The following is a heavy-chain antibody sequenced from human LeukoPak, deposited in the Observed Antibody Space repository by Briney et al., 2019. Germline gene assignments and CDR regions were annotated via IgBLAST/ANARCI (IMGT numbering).Heavy chain of an antibody. V-gene: IGHV1-3*01. CDR3: ARVGAAAGPYYFDY. CDR2: INAGNGNT. CDR1: GYTFTSYA. Sequence: ASVKVSCKASGYTFTSYAIHGVRQAPGQRLEWMGWINAGNGNTKYSQKFQGRVTITTDTSASTAYMELSSLRSEDTAVYYCARVGAAAGPYYFDYWGQGTLVTVSS. D-gene: IGHD6-13*01. J-gene: IGHJ4*02.